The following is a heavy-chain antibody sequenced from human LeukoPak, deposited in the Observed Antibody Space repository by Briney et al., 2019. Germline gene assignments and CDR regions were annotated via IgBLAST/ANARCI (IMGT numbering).Heavy chain of an antibody. D-gene: IGHD6-13*01. Sequence: PGRSLRLSCAASGFTFSSYAMHWVRQAPGKGLEWVAVISYDGSNKYYADSVKGRFTISRDNSKNTLYLQMNSLRAEDTAVYYCARVGRHLAAADSWGQGTLVTVSS. CDR1: GFTFSSYA. CDR3: ARVGRHLAAADS. V-gene: IGHV3-30-3*01. J-gene: IGHJ4*02. CDR2: ISYDGSNK.